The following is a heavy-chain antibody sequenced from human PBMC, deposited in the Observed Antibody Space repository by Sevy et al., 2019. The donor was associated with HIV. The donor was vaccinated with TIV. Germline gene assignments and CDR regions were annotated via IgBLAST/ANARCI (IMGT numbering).Heavy chain of an antibody. CDR2: ISAYSGDT. D-gene: IGHD2-2*01. Sequence: ASVKVSCKTFGYTFKTYGISWVRQAPGQGLEWMGWISAYSGDTNFAQKFQGRVTMTTDTSTGTAYMELSSLRSDDTAVYFCARDKPQGVVIIPGSMWGGVDYWAQGTVVTVSS. CDR1: GYTFKTYG. J-gene: IGHJ4*02. V-gene: IGHV1-18*01. CDR3: ARDKPQGVVIIPGSMWGGVDY.